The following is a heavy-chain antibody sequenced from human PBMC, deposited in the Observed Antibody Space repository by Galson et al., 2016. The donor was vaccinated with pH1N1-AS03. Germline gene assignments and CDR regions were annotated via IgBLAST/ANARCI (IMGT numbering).Heavy chain of an antibody. Sequence: SLRPSCAASGFPFSTYAMHWVRQAPGKGLEWVAVISNDGRNKIYADSVKGRLTISRDSSKNILYLEMNSLRAEDTAVYYCARASRWLQIGFDYWGQGTLVTVSS. J-gene: IGHJ4*02. CDR1: GFPFSTYA. V-gene: IGHV3-30-3*01. CDR3: ARASRWLQIGFDY. CDR2: ISNDGRNK. D-gene: IGHD5-24*01.